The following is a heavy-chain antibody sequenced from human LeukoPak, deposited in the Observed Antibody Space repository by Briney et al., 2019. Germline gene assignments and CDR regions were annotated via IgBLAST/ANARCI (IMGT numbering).Heavy chain of an antibody. CDR3: ARDPIVGATST. D-gene: IGHD1-26*01. CDR2: IIPILGIA. CDR1: GGTFSSYA. Sequence: ASVKVSCKASGGTFSSYAISWVRQAPGQGLEWMGRIIPILGIANYVQKFQGRVTITADKSTSTAYMELSSLRSEDTAVYYCARDPIVGATSTWGQGTLVTVSS. J-gene: IGHJ5*02. V-gene: IGHV1-69*04.